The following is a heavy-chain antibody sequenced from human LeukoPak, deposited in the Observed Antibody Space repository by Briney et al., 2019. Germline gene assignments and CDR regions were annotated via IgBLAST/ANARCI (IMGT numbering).Heavy chain of an antibody. CDR1: GGSISSYY. V-gene: IGHV4-59*01. Sequence: SETLSLTCTVSGGSISSYYWSWIRQPPGKGLEWIGYIFYSGSTSYNPSLKSRVTISVDTSKNQFSLKLSSVTAADTAVYYCARDNKQLNAFDIWGQGTMVTVSS. J-gene: IGHJ3*02. CDR3: ARDNKQLNAFDI. CDR2: IFYSGST. D-gene: IGHD6-13*01.